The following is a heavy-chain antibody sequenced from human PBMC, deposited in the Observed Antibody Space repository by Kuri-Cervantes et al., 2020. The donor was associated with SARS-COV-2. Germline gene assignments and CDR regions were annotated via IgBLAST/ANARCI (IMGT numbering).Heavy chain of an antibody. CDR2: IKQDGSEK. CDR1: GFTFTNFG. Sequence: GESLKISCATSGFTFTNFGMDWVRQAPGKGLEWVANIKQDGSEKYYVDSVKGRFTISRDNAKNSLYLQMNSLRAEDTAVYYCARDSSEQHLSTDYWGQGTLVTVSS. D-gene: IGHD6-13*01. CDR3: ARDSSEQHLSTDY. V-gene: IGHV3-7*01. J-gene: IGHJ4*02.